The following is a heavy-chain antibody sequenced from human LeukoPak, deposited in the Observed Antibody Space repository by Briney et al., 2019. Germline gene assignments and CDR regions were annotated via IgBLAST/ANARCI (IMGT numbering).Heavy chain of an antibody. CDR3: ARFEGGPEEVLDV. V-gene: IGHV4-30-4*01. D-gene: IGHD3-16*01. CDR1: GGSISSGDYY. Sequence: SETLSLTCTVSGGSISSGDYYWSWIRQPPGKGLEWIGYIYYSGSTYYNPSLKSRVTISVDTSKNQFSLKLSSVTAADTAVYYCARFEGGPEEVLDVWGQGTTVTVSS. J-gene: IGHJ6*02. CDR2: IYYSGST.